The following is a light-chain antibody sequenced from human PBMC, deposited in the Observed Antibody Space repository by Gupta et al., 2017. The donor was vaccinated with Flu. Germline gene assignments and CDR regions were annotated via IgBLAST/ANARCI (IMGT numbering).Light chain of an antibody. J-gene: IGLJ1*01. V-gene: IGLV2-23*01. CDR2: EDS. Sequence: ALTQPASVAVSPGQSISNHCTGTNSDVGGYNLLSRYHHHPGKAPKLVMYEDSKRPSGVSNRFSVSKSCNTASLTISVLQAEEEADDYCCSYAGSSTSLYVFGGGTKVTGL. CDR1: NSDVGGYNL. CDR3: CSYAGSSTSLYV.